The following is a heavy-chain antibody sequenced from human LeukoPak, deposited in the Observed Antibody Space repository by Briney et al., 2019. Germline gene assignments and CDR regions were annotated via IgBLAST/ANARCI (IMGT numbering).Heavy chain of an antibody. D-gene: IGHD4-17*01. V-gene: IGHV3-7*01. CDR1: GFTFSSYW. Sequence: GGSLRLSCAASGFTFSSYWMSWVRQAPGKGLEWVANIKQDGSEKYYADSVKGRFTISRDNAKNSLYLQMNSLRAEDTAVYYCASTGYGDYLNTDYWGQGTLVTVSS. CDR3: ASTGYGDYLNTDY. CDR2: IKQDGSEK. J-gene: IGHJ4*02.